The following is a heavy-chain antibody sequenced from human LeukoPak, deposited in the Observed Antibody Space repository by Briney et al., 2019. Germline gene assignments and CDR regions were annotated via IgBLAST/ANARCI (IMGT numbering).Heavy chain of an antibody. V-gene: IGHV4-34*01. CDR1: GGSFSGYY. D-gene: IGHD1-7*01. CDR2: INHSGST. Sequence: SETLSLTCAVYGGSFSGYYWSWIRQPPGKGLEWIGEINHSGSTNYNPSLKSRVTISVDTSKNQFSLKLSSVTAADTAVYYCARSHLYNWNYGAKETRAFDIWGQGTMVTVPS. CDR3: ARSHLYNWNYGAKETRAFDI. J-gene: IGHJ3*02.